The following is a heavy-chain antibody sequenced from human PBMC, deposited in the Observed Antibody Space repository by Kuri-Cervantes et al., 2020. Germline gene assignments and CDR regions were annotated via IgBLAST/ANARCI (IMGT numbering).Heavy chain of an antibody. V-gene: IGHV4-34*09. CDR2: INHSGST. J-gene: IGHJ6*02. D-gene: IGHD3-10*01. CDR3: ARDRRYYYGSGSYSVDV. CDR1: GGSFSGYY. Sequence: SCAVYGGSFSGYYWSWIRQPPGKGLEWIGEINHSGSTNYNPSLKSRVTISVDTSKNQFSLKLSSVTAADTAVYYCARDRRYYYGSGSYSVDVWGQGTTVTVSS.